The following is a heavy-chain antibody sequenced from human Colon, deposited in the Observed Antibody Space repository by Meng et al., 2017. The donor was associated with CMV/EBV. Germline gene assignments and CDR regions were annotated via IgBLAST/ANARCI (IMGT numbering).Heavy chain of an antibody. CDR1: GGSFRGYY. V-gene: IGHV4-34*01. CDR3: ARGFSSSWYVIWFDP. D-gene: IGHD6-13*01. J-gene: IGHJ5*02. CDR2: INHSGST. Sequence: VYGGSFRGYYWSWIRQPPGKGLEWIGEINHSGSTNYNPSLKSRVTISVDTSKNQFSLKLSSVTAADTAVYYCARGFSSSWYVIWFDPWGQGTLVTVSS.